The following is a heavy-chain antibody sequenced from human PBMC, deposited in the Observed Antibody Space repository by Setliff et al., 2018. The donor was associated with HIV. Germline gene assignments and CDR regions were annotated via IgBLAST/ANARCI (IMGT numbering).Heavy chain of an antibody. J-gene: IGHJ5*02. CDR3: AKCGRPTIFGVVNINWFDP. Sequence: PSETLSLTCTVSGGSISSGSYYWSWIRQPAGKGLEWIVRICASGSTNYNPSLKSRVTISVDTSKNQFSLKLSSVTAADTAVYYCAKCGRPTIFGVVNINWFDPWGQGTLVTVSS. CDR1: GGSISSGSYY. V-gene: IGHV4-61*02. CDR2: ICASGST. D-gene: IGHD3-3*01.